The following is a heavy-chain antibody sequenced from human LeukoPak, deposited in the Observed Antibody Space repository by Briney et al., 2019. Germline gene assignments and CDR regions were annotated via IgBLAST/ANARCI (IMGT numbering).Heavy chain of an antibody. V-gene: IGHV3-74*01. CDR2: ISPTGSTS. J-gene: IGHJ4*02. D-gene: IGHD6-6*01. Sequence: GGSLRLSCTASGLSFSGHWMHWARQLPGKGLVWVSRISPTGSTSSYADSVKGRFTVSRDNAKNTLYLQVNNLRAEDTAVYYCARGPNSNWSGLDFWGQGTLLTVSS. CDR3: ARGPNSNWSGLDF. CDR1: GLSFSGHW.